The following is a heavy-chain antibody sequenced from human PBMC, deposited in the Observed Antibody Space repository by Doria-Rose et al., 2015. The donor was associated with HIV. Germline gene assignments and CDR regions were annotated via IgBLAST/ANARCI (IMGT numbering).Heavy chain of an antibody. CDR3: ARGPSDFGDYVAFQH. D-gene: IGHD4-17*01. V-gene: IGHV4-34*01. Sequence: LQPSETLSLTCSVYGGSFSGYYWTWIRQSPGKGLEWIGGINHGGSTNYNPSLKSRVTISLDMSKNQFSLKVTSVTAADTAVYYCARGPSDFGDYVAFQHWGQGTLVTVSS. CDR1: GGSFSGYY. CDR2: INHGGST. J-gene: IGHJ1*01.